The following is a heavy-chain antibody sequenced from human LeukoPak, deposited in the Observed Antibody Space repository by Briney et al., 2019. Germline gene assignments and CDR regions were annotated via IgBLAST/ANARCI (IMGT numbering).Heavy chain of an antibody. V-gene: IGHV1-2*02. CDR3: ASPYGDYGGGFDY. CDR2: INPNSGGT. J-gene: IGHJ4*02. CDR1: GYTFTGYY. D-gene: IGHD4-17*01. Sequence: PVASVKVSCKASGYTFTGYYMHWVRQAPGQGLEWMGWINPNSGGTNYAQKFQGRVTMTRDTSISTAYMELSRLRSDDTAVYYCASPYGDYGGGFDYWGQGTLVTVSS.